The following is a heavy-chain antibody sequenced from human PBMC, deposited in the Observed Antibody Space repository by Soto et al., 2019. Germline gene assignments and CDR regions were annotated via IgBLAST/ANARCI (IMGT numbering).Heavy chain of an antibody. D-gene: IGHD6-19*01. Sequence: PGESLKISCKGSGYSFTNYWIGWVRQMPGKGLEWMGTIYPGDSDTRYSPSFQGQVTFSVDKSINTAYLHWTSLKASDTAIYYCAIQHPLDSSAWYNWGQGTLVTVSS. CDR2: IYPGDSDT. V-gene: IGHV5-51*01. J-gene: IGHJ4*02. CDR1: GYSFTNYW. CDR3: AIQHPLDSSAWYN.